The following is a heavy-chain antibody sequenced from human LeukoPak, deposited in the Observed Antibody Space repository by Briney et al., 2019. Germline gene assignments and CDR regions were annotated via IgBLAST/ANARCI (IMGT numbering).Heavy chain of an antibody. D-gene: IGHD1-1*01. V-gene: IGHV3-9*03. CDR2: ISWNSGSI. J-gene: IGHJ3*02. Sequence: PGRFLRLSYAASGFTFDDYAMHWVRQAPGKGLEWVSGISWNSGSIGYADSVKGRFTISRDNAKNSLYLQMNSLRAEDMALYYCAKDWKGAFDIWGQGTMVTVSS. CDR3: AKDWKGAFDI. CDR1: GFTFDDYA.